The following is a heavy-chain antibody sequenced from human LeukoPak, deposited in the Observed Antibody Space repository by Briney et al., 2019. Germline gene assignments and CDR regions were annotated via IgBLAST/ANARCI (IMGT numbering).Heavy chain of an antibody. CDR2: IKQDGSEK. D-gene: IGHD4-23*01. Sequence: GGSLRLSCAASGFTFSAYWMSWVRQAPGKGLEWVANIKQDGSEKYYVDSVKGRFTISRDNAKNSLYLQMDSLRAEDTAVYYCARDRDYGGNSWVYYFDCWGQGTLVTVSS. CDR1: GFTFSAYW. CDR3: ARDRDYGGNSWVYYFDC. V-gene: IGHV3-7*01. J-gene: IGHJ4*02.